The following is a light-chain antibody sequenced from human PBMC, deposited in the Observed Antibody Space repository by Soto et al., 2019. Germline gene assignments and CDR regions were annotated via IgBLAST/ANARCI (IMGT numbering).Light chain of an antibody. CDR1: QSVTSSY. Sequence: EIVLTQSPGTLSLSPGERATLSCRASQSVTSSYLAWYQQKPGQAPRLLLYGASSRATGIPDRFSGSGSGTDCTLTISRLDGEEFAVYYCQEYDSSPRTFGHGT. J-gene: IGKJ1*01. CDR2: GAS. V-gene: IGKV3-20*01. CDR3: QEYDSSPRT.